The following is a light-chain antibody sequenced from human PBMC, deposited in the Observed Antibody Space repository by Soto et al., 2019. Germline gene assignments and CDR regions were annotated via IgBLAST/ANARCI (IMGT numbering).Light chain of an antibody. Sequence: EIVLTQSPGTLSLPPGERATLSCRASQSVSNSYLAWYQQKPGQPPRLLIYGGSSRATGIPDRFSGSGSGTDFAITRSRRETEDLAVYHCQQYGGSPWTFGQGTKVEI. CDR1: QSVSNSY. CDR2: GGS. CDR3: QQYGGSPWT. J-gene: IGKJ1*01. V-gene: IGKV3-20*01.